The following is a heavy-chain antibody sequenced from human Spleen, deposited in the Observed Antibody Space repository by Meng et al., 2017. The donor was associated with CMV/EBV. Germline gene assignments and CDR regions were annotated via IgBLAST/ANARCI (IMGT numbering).Heavy chain of an antibody. CDR2: ISSSGSTI. V-gene: IGHV3-48*03. Sequence: LSLSCAASGFTFSSYEMNWVRQAPGKGLEWVSYISSSGSTIYYADSVKGRFTISRDNAKNSLYLQMNSLRAEDTAVYYCARSVYDFWSGYYFDYWGQGTLVTVSS. J-gene: IGHJ4*02. CDR1: GFTFSSYE. D-gene: IGHD3-3*01. CDR3: ARSVYDFWSGYYFDY.